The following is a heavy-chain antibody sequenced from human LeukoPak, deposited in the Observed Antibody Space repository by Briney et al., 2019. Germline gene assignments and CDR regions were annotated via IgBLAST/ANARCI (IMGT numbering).Heavy chain of an antibody. V-gene: IGHV4-61*02. D-gene: IGHD1-26*01. J-gene: IGHJ5*02. CDR3: ARGRGGTYYWYDP. CDR2: SYTSGST. CDR1: GGSINSDSYQ. Sequence: SETLSLTCTVSGGSINSDSYQWSWNRQPAGKGMEWIGRSYTSGSTNYNPSLKNRATISVDTSKNQFSLKLTSVTAADTAVYYCARGRGGTYYWYDPWGQGTLVTVSS.